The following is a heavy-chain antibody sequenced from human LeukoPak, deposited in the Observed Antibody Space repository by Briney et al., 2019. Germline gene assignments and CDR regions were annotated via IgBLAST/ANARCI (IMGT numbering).Heavy chain of an antibody. CDR3: ARGLY. V-gene: IGHV4-39*01. J-gene: IGHJ4*02. Sequence: SETLSLSCTVSGGSISGSGYYWSWIRQPPGKGLEWIGSIFYSGSTYYNPSLKSRVTISVDTSKNQFSLKVTSVAAADTAVYYCARGLYWGQGTLVTVSS. CDR2: IFYSGST. CDR1: GGSISGSGYY.